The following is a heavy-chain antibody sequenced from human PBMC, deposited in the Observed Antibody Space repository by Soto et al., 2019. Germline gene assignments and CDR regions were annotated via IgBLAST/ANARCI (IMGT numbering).Heavy chain of an antibody. CDR2: ISDSGGGT. CDR1: GLTFSSYA. V-gene: IGHV3-23*01. Sequence: GGSLRLSCAASGLTFSSYAMNWVRQAPGKGLEWVSAISDSGGGTYYADSVKGRFTISSDNSKSTLYLQMNSLRAEDTAVYYCAKDRTATTSYFDYWGQGTLVTVSS. J-gene: IGHJ4*02. D-gene: IGHD4-17*01. CDR3: AKDRTATTSYFDY.